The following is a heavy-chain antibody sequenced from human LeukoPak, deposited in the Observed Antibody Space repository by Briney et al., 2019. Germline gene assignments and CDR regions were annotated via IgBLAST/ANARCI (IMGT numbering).Heavy chain of an antibody. Sequence: SETLSLTCTVSGGSISSSSYYWGWIRQPPGKGLEWIGSIYYSGSTYYNPSLKSRVTISVDTSKNQFSLKLSSVTAADTAVYYCARHSGVYYDFWSGYYTVDYWGQGTLVTVSS. CDR1: GGSISSSSYY. J-gene: IGHJ4*02. CDR2: IYYSGST. V-gene: IGHV4-39*01. CDR3: ARHSGVYYDFWSGYYTVDY. D-gene: IGHD3-3*01.